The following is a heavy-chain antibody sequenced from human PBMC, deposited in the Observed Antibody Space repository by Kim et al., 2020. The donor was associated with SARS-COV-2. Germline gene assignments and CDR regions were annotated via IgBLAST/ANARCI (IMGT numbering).Heavy chain of an antibody. CDR1: GFTFSSYA. J-gene: IGHJ6*02. V-gene: IGHV3-23*01. CDR3: AKFIGAAAGKNYYGMDV. CDR2: ISGSGGST. D-gene: IGHD6-13*01. Sequence: GGSLRLSCAASGFTFSSYAMSWVRQAPGKGLEWVSAISGSGGSTYYADSVKGRFTISRDNSKNTLCLQMNSLRADDTSVYYCAKFIGAAAGKNYYGMDVWGQGTTVTVSS.